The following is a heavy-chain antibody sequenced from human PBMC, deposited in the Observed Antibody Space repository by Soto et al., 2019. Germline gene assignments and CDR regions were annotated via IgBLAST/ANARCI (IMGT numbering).Heavy chain of an antibody. Sequence: QVQVVQSGVEVRRPGSSVKVSCKASGDTFKNCVISWVRQAPGQGLEWMGGIIPLFGTTDFAQRFQGRLTITTDEYTTTAYMELSRLTSEDTATYYCAAELGFGKLSVVWGQGTTVIVSS. CDR2: IIPLFGTT. CDR1: GDTFKNCV. D-gene: IGHD3-10*01. CDR3: AAELGFGKLSVV. V-gene: IGHV1-69*01. J-gene: IGHJ6*02.